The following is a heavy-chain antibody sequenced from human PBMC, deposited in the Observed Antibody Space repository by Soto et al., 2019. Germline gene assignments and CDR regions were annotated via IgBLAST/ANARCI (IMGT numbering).Heavy chain of an antibody. CDR1: GFTFSSYW. CDR3: ASEWFGEFGVFDY. CDR2: IKQDGSEK. J-gene: IGHJ4*02. D-gene: IGHD3-10*01. V-gene: IGHV3-7*03. Sequence: GGSLRLSCAASGFTFSSYWMSWVRQAPGKGLEWVANIKQDGSEKYYVDSVKGRFTISRDNAKNSLYLQMNSLRAEDTAVYYCASEWFGEFGVFDYWGQGTLVTVST.